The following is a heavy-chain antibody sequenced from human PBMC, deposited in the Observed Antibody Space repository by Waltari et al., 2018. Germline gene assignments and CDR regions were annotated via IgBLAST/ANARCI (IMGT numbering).Heavy chain of an antibody. J-gene: IGHJ6*03. D-gene: IGHD3-3*01. CDR2: IYTSGST. Sequence: QVQLQESGPGLVKPSETLSLTCTVSGGSISSYYWSWIRQPAGKGLEWIGRIYTSGSTNYNPALKGRVTRSGDTSKNQFSLKLSSVTAADTAVYYCARDLKEYDFWSGYRNYYYMDVWGKGTTVTVSS. V-gene: IGHV4-4*07. CDR1: GGSISSYY. CDR3: ARDLKEYDFWSGYRNYYYMDV.